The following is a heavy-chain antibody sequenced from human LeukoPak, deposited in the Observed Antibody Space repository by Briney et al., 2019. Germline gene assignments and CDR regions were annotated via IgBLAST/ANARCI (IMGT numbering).Heavy chain of an antibody. CDR2: INPNSGGT. Sequence: GGSVTVSCKASGYTFTGYYMHWVRQAPGQGLEGMGWINPNSGGTNYAQKFQGRVTMTRATSITTASIPLSRLRSDDTAVYYCARDLSDYDSSGYSLDYWGQGTLVTVSS. J-gene: IGHJ4*02. D-gene: IGHD3-22*01. CDR3: ARDLSDYDSSGYSLDY. V-gene: IGHV1-2*02. CDR1: GYTFTGYY.